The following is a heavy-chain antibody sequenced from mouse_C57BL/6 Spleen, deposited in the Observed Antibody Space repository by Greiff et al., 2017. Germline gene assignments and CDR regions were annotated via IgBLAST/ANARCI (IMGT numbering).Heavy chain of an antibody. CDR3: ARGNYYGSSYHWYYDV. D-gene: IGHD1-1*01. V-gene: IGHV5-4*03. Sequence: EVKVVESGGGLVKPGGSLKLSCAASGFTFSSYAMSWVRQTPEKRLEWVATISDGGSYTYYPDNVKGRFTISRDNAKNNLYLQMSHLKSEDTAMYYCARGNYYGSSYHWYYDVWGTGTTVTVSS. J-gene: IGHJ1*03. CDR1: GFTFSSYA. CDR2: ISDGGSYT.